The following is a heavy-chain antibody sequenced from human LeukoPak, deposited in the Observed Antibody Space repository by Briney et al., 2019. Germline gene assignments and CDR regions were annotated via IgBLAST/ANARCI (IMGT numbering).Heavy chain of an antibody. Sequence: GGSLRLSCAASGFTFSSYAMSWVRQAPGKGLEWVSAISGSGGSTYYADSVKGRFTISRDNSKNTLYLQMNSLRAEDTAVYYCAKDQDRNRDFDWLFPDYWGQGTLVTVSS. V-gene: IGHV3-23*01. CDR3: AKDQDRNRDFDWLFPDY. J-gene: IGHJ4*02. CDR1: GFTFSSYA. D-gene: IGHD3-9*01. CDR2: ISGSGGST.